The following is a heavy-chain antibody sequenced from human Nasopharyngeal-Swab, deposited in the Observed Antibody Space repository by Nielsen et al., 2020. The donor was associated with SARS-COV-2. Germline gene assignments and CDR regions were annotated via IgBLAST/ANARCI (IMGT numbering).Heavy chain of an antibody. CDR3: AKDKRYFDWDGMDV. J-gene: IGHJ6*02. V-gene: IGHV3-30*18. CDR1: GGSISSSN. D-gene: IGHD3-9*01. Sequence: GGSLRLSCAVSGGSISSSNWWSWVRQPPGKGLEWVAVISYDGGSKYYADSVKGRFTISRDNSKNTLYLQMNSLRAEDTAVYYCAKDKRYFDWDGMDVWGQGTTVTVSS. CDR2: ISYDGGSK.